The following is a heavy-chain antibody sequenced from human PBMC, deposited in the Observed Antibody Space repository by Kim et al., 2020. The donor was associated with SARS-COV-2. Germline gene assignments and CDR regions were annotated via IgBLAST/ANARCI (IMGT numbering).Heavy chain of an antibody. Sequence: SETLSLTCTVSGGSISSYYWSWIRQPPGKGLEWIGYIYYSGSTNYNPSLKSRVTISVDTSKNQFSLKLSSVTAADTAVYYCARASILGNNWFDPWGQGTLVTVSS. CDR2: IYYSGST. V-gene: IGHV4-59*01. J-gene: IGHJ5*02. D-gene: IGHD3-16*01. CDR3: ARASILGNNWFDP. CDR1: GGSISSYY.